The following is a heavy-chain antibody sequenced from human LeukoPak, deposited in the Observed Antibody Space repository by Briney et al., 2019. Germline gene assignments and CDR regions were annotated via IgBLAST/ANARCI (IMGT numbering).Heavy chain of an antibody. Sequence: QPGRSLRLSCAASGFTVSTNYMSWVRQAPGKGLEWVSVLYSGGGAYYADSVKGRFTISRDNSKNTLYLQMNSLRAEDTAVYYCARVEGNLWLWGQGTLVTVSS. D-gene: IGHD2/OR15-2a*01. CDR1: GFTVSTNY. CDR3: ARVEGNLWL. CDR2: LYSGGGA. V-gene: IGHV3-53*01. J-gene: IGHJ4*02.